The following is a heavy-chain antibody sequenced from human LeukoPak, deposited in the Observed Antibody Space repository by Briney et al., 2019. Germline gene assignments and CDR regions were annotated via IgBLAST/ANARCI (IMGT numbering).Heavy chain of an antibody. J-gene: IGHJ4*02. CDR1: GFTLSSYA. V-gene: IGHV3-66*02. CDR2: IYNDGST. CDR3: ASEIIFGSFDY. Sequence: QSGGSLRLSCAASGFTLSSYAMSWVRQAPGKGLEWVALIYNDGSTHYTDSVKGRFTISRDNSKNTLYLQMNSLRAEDTAVYYCASEIIFGSFDYWGQGTLVTVSS. D-gene: IGHD3-3*01.